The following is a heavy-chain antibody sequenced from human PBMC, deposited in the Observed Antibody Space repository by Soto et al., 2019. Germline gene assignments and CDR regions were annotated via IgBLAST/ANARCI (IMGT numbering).Heavy chain of an antibody. CDR3: ATVTYFYDSSYYPPYYYFDY. CDR1: GYTSTAYY. D-gene: IGHD3-22*01. V-gene: IGHV1-2*02. CDR2: LNPKSGGT. J-gene: IGHJ4*02. Sequence: GASVKVSCKASGYTSTAYYIQWVRQAPGQGLEWMGWLNPKSGGTKYAQKFQGRVTMTRDTSISTAYMELSRLTSGDTAVYYCATVTYFYDSSYYPPYYYFDYWGQGTPVTVSS.